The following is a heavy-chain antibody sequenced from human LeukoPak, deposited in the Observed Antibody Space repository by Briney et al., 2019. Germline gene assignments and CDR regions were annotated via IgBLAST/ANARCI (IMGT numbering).Heavy chain of an antibody. V-gene: IGHV4-59*01. Sequence: KSSETLSLTCTVSGGSISSYYWSWIRQPPGKGLEWIGYIYYSGSTNYNPSLKSRVTVSVDTSKNQFSLKLSSVTAADTAVYYCARDLSSLGMIDYWGQGTLVTVSS. CDR2: IYYSGST. CDR3: ARDLSSLGMIDY. CDR1: GGSISSYY. D-gene: IGHD3-16*01. J-gene: IGHJ4*02.